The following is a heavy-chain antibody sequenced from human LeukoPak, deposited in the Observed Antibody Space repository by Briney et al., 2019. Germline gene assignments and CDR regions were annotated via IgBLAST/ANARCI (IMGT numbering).Heavy chain of an antibody. CDR1: GGSFSGYY. CDR2: IYYSGST. Sequence: SETLSLTCAVYGGSFSGYYWSWIRQPPGKGLEWIGHIYYSGSTNYNPSLKSRVTISVDTSKHQFSLKLSSVTAADTAVYYCAREWQQLGNYYYYMDVWGKGTTVTVSS. CDR3: AREWQQLGNYYYYMDV. J-gene: IGHJ6*03. V-gene: IGHV4-59*01. D-gene: IGHD6-13*01.